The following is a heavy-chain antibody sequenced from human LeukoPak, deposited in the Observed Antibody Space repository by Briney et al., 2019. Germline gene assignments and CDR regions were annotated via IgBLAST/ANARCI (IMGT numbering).Heavy chain of an antibody. V-gene: IGHV1-8*01. CDR2: MNPNSGNT. CDR3: ARTGWRGPSHYDSSGYYYMYY. J-gene: IGHJ4*02. Sequence: GASVKVSCKASGYTFTSYDINWVRQATGQGLEWMGWMNPNSGNTGYAQKFQGRVTMTRNTSISTAYMELSSLRSEDTAVYYCARTGWRGPSHYDSSGYYYMYYWGQGTLVTVSS. D-gene: IGHD3-22*01. CDR1: GYTFTSYD.